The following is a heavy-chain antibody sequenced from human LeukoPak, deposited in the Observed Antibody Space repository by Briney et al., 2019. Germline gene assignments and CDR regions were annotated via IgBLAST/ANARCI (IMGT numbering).Heavy chain of an antibody. CDR1: GGSISSGGYY. D-gene: IGHD3-10*01. CDR3: ARVQSHGSRSYYPDY. CDR2: IYHSGST. V-gene: IGHV4-30-2*01. J-gene: IGHJ4*02. Sequence: PSETLSLTCTVSGGSISSGGYYWSWIRQPPGKGLEWIGYIYHSGSTYYNPSLKSRVTISVDRSKNQFSPKLSSVTAADTAVYYCARVQSHGSRSYYPDYWGQGTLVTVSS.